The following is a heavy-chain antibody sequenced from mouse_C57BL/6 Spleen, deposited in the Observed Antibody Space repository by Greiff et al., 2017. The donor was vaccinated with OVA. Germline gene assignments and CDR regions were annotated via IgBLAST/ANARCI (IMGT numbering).Heavy chain of an antibody. D-gene: IGHD1-1*01. V-gene: IGHV5-17*01. J-gene: IGHJ2*01. CDR3: ARGGITTRVSPYYFDY. Sequence: EVKLMESGGGLVKPGGSLKLSCAASGFTFSDYGMHWVRQAPEKGLEWVAYISSGSSTIYYADTVKGRFTISRDNAKNTLFLQMTSLRSEDTAMYYCARGGITTRVSPYYFDYWGQGTTLTVSS. CDR2: ISSGSSTI. CDR1: GFTFSDYG.